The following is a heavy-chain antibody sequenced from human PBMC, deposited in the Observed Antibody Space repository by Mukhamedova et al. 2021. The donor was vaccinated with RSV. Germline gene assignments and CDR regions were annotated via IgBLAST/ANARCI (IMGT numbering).Heavy chain of an antibody. J-gene: IGHJ4*01. CDR1: GFTFSSYA. Sequence: GFTFSSYAMHWVRQAPGKGLEWVAVISYDGSNKYYADSVKGRFTISRDNSKNTLYLQMNSLRAEDTAVYYCAIDPSDYGDYGCFD. V-gene: IGHV3-30-3*01. CDR2: ISYDGSNK. D-gene: IGHD4-17*01. CDR3: AIDPSDYGDYGCFD.